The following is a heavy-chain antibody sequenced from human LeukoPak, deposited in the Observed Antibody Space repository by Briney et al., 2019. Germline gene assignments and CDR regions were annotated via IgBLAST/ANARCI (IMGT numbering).Heavy chain of an antibody. CDR1: GFTFSNYG. V-gene: IGHV3-30*02. CDR2: IGFDGSDH. J-gene: IGHJ6*03. CDR3: ARVPTTTVTTGYYYYMDV. Sequence: GGSLRLSCAASGFTFSNYGMHWARQAPGKGLEWVAFIGFDGSDHSYADSVKGRFTISRDNAKNSLYLQMNSLRAEDTAVYYCARVPTTTVTTGYYYYMDVWGKGTTVTVSS. D-gene: IGHD4-17*01.